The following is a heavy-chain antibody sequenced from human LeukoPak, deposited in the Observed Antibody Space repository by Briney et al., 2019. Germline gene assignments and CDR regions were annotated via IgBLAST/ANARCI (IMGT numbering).Heavy chain of an antibody. D-gene: IGHD6-19*01. V-gene: IGHV4-39*01. J-gene: IGHJ4*02. CDR2: VYYSGST. CDR3: ARRLIAVAGTVVYYFDY. CDR1: GGSINNSNHY. Sequence: SETLSLTCTVSGGSINNSNHYWGXIRQPPGXGLERIASVYYSGSTYYNPSLKSRVTMSVDTSKNQFSLQLTSVTAADTAVYYCARRLIAVAGTVVYYFDYWGQGTLVTVSS.